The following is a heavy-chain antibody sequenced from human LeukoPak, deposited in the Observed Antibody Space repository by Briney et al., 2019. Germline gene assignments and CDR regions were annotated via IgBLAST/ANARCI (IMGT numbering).Heavy chain of an antibody. D-gene: IGHD3-10*01. V-gene: IGHV1-18*01. Sequence: ASVKVSCKASGYTFTSYVIIWVRQAPGHGLEWMGWISAYNCKTNYAQMLQGRVTMTTDTSTSTAYMEVRSLRSDETAVYYCARVTKLWFGELHRYFDYWGQGTLVTVSS. CDR3: ARVTKLWFGELHRYFDY. CDR2: ISAYNCKT. J-gene: IGHJ4*02. CDR1: GYTFTSYV.